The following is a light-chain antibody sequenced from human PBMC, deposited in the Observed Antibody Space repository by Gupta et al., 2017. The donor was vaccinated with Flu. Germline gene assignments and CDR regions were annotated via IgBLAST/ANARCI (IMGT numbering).Light chain of an antibody. J-gene: IGKJ4*01. V-gene: IGKV1-33*01. CDR1: QDIKKS. CDR3: QHYANLPLT. Sequence: GDRVTCTCQASQDIKKSLTWSQQKPGKAPELLIYDASNLETGVPSRFSGSGSGTHFTFTISSLQPEDVGTYYCQHYANLPLTFGGGTKVEI. CDR2: DAS.